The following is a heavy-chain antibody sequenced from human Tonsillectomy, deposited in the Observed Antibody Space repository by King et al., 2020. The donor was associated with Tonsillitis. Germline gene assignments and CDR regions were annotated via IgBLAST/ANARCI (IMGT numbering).Heavy chain of an antibody. Sequence: QLVQSGGGLVQPGKSLRLSCVASGFTINTYSMKRVRQAPGKGLEWISYSSSSRRTIYYADSVKGRFTISRDNGKNSLYLQMNSPRAEDTAVYYCERDRKCETMSGFDYWGQGTLVTVSS. CDR3: ERDRKCETMSGFDY. J-gene: IGHJ4*02. CDR1: GFTINTYS. CDR2: SSSSRRTI. V-gene: IGHV3-48*01. D-gene: IGHD3-10*02.